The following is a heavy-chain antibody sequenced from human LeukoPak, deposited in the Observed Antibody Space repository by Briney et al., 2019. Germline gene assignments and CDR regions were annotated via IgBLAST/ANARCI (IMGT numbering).Heavy chain of an antibody. CDR1: GFTFSSYW. J-gene: IGHJ3*02. D-gene: IGHD6-13*01. CDR3: ARDLFGRSSGWYSTFDI. Sequence: GGSLRLSCAASGFTFSSYWMSWVRQAPGKGLEWVANIKQDGSEKYYVDSVKGRFTISRDNAKNSLYLQMNSLRAEDTAVYYCARDLFGRSSGWYSTFDIWGQGTMVTVSS. CDR2: IKQDGSEK. V-gene: IGHV3-7*01.